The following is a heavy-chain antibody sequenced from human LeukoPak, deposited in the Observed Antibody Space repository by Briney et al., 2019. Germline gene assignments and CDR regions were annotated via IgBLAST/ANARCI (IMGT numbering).Heavy chain of an antibody. V-gene: IGHV3-21*01. CDR3: ARDIRAYYYYGMDV. CDR1: GSTFSSYS. D-gene: IGHD1-14*01. Sequence: GGSLRLSCAASGSTFSSYSMNWVRQAPGKGLEWVSSISSSSSYIYYADSVKGRFTISRDNAKNSLYLQMNSLRAEDTAVYYCARDIRAYYYYGMDVWGQGTTVTVSS. J-gene: IGHJ6*02. CDR2: ISSSSSYI.